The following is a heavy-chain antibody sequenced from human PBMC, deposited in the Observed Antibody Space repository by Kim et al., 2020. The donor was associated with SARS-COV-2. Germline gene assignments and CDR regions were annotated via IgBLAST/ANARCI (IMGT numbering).Heavy chain of an antibody. CDR1: GFTFNNYA. D-gene: IGHD3-22*01. J-gene: IGHJ6*02. CDR2: ISFDGRNK. CDR3: ARDDSEITTYAPLHHGLDV. Sequence: GGSLRLSCAASGFTFNNYALHWVRQAPGKGLEWVAVISFDGRNKRFADSVKGRFTISRDNSKNTVYVQMNSLRAEDTAIYYCARDDSEITTYAPLHHGLDVWGQETTVIVSS. V-gene: IGHV3-30*04.